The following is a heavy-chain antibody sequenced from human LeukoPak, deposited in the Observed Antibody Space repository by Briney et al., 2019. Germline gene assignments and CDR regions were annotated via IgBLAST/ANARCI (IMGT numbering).Heavy chain of an antibody. CDR2: IYYSGST. D-gene: IGHD6-13*01. V-gene: IGHV4-59*01. CDR3: ARDTGSGSSYDY. J-gene: IGHJ4*02. CDR1: GGSISSYY. Sequence: SETLSLTCTVSGGSISSYYWSWIRQPPGKGLEWIGYIYYSGSTNYNPSLKSRVTISVDTSKNQFSLKLSSVTAADTAVYYCARDTGSGSSYDYWGQGTLVTVSS.